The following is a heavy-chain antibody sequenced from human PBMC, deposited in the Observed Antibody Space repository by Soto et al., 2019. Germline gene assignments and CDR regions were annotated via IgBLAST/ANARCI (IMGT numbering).Heavy chain of an antibody. D-gene: IGHD3-10*01. Sequence: EVQLVETGGGLVQAGGSLRLSCAASGFTFSGHGMHWVRQAAGESLEWVSVIGTSGHAFYADSVKGRFTITREDAKNSVYLKRNSLRDGDKAVFYCARGGGFGEQYSDAFDIWGQGTMVTVSS. CDR1: GFTFSGHG. CDR3: ARGGGFGEQYSDAFDI. V-gene: IGHV3-13*01. CDR2: IGTSGHA. J-gene: IGHJ3*02.